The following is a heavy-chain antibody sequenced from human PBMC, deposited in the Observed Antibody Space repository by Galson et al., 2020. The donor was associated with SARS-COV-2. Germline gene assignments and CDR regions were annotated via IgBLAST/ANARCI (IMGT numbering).Heavy chain of an antibody. V-gene: IGHV3-11*01. Sequence: TGGSLRLSCAASGFTFSDYYMSWIRQAPGKGLEWVSYLSSSGSTIYYADSVKGRFTISRDNAKNSLYLQMNSLRAEDTAVYYCARDYSSITIFGVVTKYGMDVWVQGTTVTVSS. CDR3: ARDYSSITIFGVVTKYGMDV. CDR2: LSSSGSTI. CDR1: GFTFSDYY. J-gene: IGHJ6*02. D-gene: IGHD3-3*01.